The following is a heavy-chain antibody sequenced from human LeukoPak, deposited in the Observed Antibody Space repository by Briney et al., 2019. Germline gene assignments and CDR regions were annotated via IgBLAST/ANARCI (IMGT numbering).Heavy chain of an antibody. CDR1: GFTFSSYA. V-gene: IGHV3-64D*09. Sequence: GGSLRLSCSASGFTFSSYAVHWVRQAPGKGLEYVSAISSNGGSTYYADSVKGRFTISRDNSKNTLYLQMSSLRAEDTAVYYCVIDYYGSGSFHDAFDIWGQGTMVTVSS. CDR2: ISSNGGST. J-gene: IGHJ3*02. CDR3: VIDYYGSGSFHDAFDI. D-gene: IGHD3-10*01.